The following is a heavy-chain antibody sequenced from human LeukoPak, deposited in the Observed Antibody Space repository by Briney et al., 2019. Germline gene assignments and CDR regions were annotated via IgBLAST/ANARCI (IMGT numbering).Heavy chain of an antibody. CDR2: VYHLGTT. Sequence: GSLRLSCAASGFTFSDAWMSWVRQPPGKGLEWIGEVYHLGTTAYNPSLESRVTISVDTSKNQFSLRLNSVTAADTAVYYCARGVFPGIPRKNYFDPWGQGTLVTVSS. V-gene: IGHV4-34*01. CDR3: ARGVFPGIPRKNYFDP. J-gene: IGHJ5*02. D-gene: IGHD1-14*01. CDR1: GFTFSDAW.